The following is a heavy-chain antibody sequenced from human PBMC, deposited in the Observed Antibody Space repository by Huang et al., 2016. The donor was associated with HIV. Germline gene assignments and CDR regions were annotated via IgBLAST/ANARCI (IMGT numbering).Heavy chain of an antibody. CDR3: ASQHIGAAATWF. J-gene: IGHJ4*02. CDR1: GAFISSTNSY. V-gene: IGHV4-39*01. CDR2: VYQSGST. Sequence: QLQLQETGPGQVKPSETLSLTCPVSGAFISSTNSYWGWIRQSPGKGLGWVGSVYQSGSTNYNPSLKSRVTLSVDTSRNQFSLRLNSVTAADTAVYYCASQHIGAAATWFWGRGTQVAVSS. D-gene: IGHD6-13*01.